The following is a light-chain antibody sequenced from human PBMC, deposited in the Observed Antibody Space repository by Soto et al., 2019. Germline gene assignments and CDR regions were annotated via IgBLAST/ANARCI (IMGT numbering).Light chain of an antibody. J-gene: IGKJ3*01. CDR2: GAS. CDR3: QQLNSFPIP. V-gene: IGKV1-9*01. CDR1: QGIANF. Sequence: IPLTQSPSSLSASVGDRVTISCRASQGIANFLAWYQQKPGKAPKLLIYGASTLDSGVPSRFSGSGSGTDFTLTISSLQPEDFATYYCQQLNSFPIPFGPGTKVDIK.